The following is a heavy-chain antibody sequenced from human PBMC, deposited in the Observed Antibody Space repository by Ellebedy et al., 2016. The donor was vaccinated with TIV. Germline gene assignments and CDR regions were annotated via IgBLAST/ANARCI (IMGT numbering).Heavy chain of an antibody. D-gene: IGHD3-10*01. V-gene: IGHV4-30-2*01. Sequence: SETLSLXCAVSGGSISSGGYSWSWIRQPPGKGLEWIGYIYHSGSTYYNPSLKSRVTISVDTSKNQFSLKLSSVTAADTAVYYCARGYPRSYSDYWGQGTLVTVSS. CDR2: IYHSGST. CDR1: GGSISSGGYS. J-gene: IGHJ4*02. CDR3: ARGYPRSYSDY.